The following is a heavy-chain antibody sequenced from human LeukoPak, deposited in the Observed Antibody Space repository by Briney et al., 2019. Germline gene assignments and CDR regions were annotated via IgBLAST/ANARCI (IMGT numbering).Heavy chain of an antibody. CDR3: ARDQHQWLRAQDFDY. D-gene: IGHD5-12*01. V-gene: IGHV3-21*01. CDR2: ISSSSSYI. J-gene: IGHJ4*02. Sequence: PGGSLRLSCAASGFTFSSYSMNWVRQAPGKGLEWVSSISSSSSYIYYADSVKGRFTISRDNAKNSLYLQMNSLRAEDTAVYYCARDQHQWLRAQDFDYWGQGTLVTVSS. CDR1: GFTFSSYS.